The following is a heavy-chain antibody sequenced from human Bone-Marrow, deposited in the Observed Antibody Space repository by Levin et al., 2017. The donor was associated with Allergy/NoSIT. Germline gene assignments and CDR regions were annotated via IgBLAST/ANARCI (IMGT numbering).Heavy chain of an antibody. CDR1: GFTFTSYG. CDR3: AKDVSGYYSGHYFYMDV. Sequence: GGSLRLSCAASGFTFTSYGMHWLRQAPGKGLEWMAVISYAGGREYYAESVKGRFTISRDNSRNTLYLQMNRLRVEDTAVYYCAKDVSGYYSGHYFYMDVWGKGTTVIVSS. J-gene: IGHJ6*03. D-gene: IGHD3-3*01. V-gene: IGHV3-30*18. CDR2: ISYAGGRE.